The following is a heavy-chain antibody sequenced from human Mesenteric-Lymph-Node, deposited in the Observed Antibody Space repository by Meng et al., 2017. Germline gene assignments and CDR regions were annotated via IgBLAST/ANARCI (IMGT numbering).Heavy chain of an antibody. V-gene: IGHV3-23*01. Sequence: EVQLFYSGGGLVQPEGALRLSCAVSGFTFSSYAMTWVLQAPGKRLEWVSSISDSGDGTYYADSVKGRFSISRDNSKNTLYLQMNSLRAEDTAVYYCAKEVEGATGWFDPWGQGTLVTVSS. CDR3: AKEVEGATGWFDP. CDR2: ISDSGDGT. D-gene: IGHD1-26*01. CDR1: GFTFSSYA. J-gene: IGHJ5*02.